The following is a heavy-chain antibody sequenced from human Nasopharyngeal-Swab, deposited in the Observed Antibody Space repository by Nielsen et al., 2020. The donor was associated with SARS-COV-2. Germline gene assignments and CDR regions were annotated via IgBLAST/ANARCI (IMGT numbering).Heavy chain of an antibody. Sequence: GGSLRLSCAASGFTFSSYDMHWVRQATGKGLEWVSAIGTAGDTYYPGSVKGRFTISRENAKNSLYLQMNSLRAGDTAVYYCARERTDCSGGSCYSYGMDVWGQGTTVTVS. D-gene: IGHD2-15*01. CDR2: IGTAGDT. CDR3: ARERTDCSGGSCYSYGMDV. CDR1: GFTFSSYD. J-gene: IGHJ6*02. V-gene: IGHV3-13*01.